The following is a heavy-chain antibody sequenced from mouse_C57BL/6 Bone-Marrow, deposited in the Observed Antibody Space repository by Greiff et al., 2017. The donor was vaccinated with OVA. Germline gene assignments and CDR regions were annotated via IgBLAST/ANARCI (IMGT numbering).Heavy chain of an antibody. V-gene: IGHV1-59*01. D-gene: IGHD2-5*01. CDR2: IDPSDSYT. J-gene: IGHJ2*01. CDR1: GYTFTSYW. CDR3: ARNSNYVLDY. Sequence: QVQLQQPGAELVRPGTSVKLSCKASGYTFTSYWMHWVKQRPGQGLEWIGVIDPSDSYTNYNQKFKGKATLTVDTSSSTAYMQLSSLTSEDSAVYYCARNSNYVLDYWGQGTTLTVSS.